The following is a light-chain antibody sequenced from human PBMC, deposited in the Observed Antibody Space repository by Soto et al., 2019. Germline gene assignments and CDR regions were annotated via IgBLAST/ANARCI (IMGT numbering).Light chain of an antibody. J-gene: IGLJ1*01. Sequence: QSALTQPASVSGSPGQSITISCAGTGGDVGAYNYVSWYQHRPGKAPKLMIYEVTKRPSGVPDRFSGAKSGNTASLTVSGLQAEDEADYYCTSHAGTNNFPYVFGTGTKVTVL. CDR1: GGDVGAYNY. CDR2: EVT. V-gene: IGLV2-8*01. CDR3: TSHAGTNNFPYV.